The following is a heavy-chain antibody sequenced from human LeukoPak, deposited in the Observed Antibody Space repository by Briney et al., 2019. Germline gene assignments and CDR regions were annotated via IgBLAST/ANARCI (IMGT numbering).Heavy chain of an antibody. Sequence: SVKVSCKASGCTFSSYAISWVRQAPGQGLEWMGRIIPILGIANYAQKFQGRVTITADKYTSTAYMELSSLRSEDVAVYYCAIPRGYDYYFDYWGQGTLVTVSS. V-gene: IGHV1-69*04. D-gene: IGHD5-12*01. CDR2: IIPILGIA. CDR1: GCTFSSYA. CDR3: AIPRGYDYYFDY. J-gene: IGHJ4*02.